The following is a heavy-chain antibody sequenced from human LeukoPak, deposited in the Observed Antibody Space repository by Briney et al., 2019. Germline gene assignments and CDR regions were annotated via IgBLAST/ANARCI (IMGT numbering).Heavy chain of an antibody. Sequence: GGSLRLSCAVSGFSVTNNYMSWVRQAPGKGLEWVSVFYVGGATYYADSVKGRFTISRDNSENTLYLQMNSLRAEDTAVYYCARDCTNGVCYGTDFDYWGQGTLVTVSS. CDR3: ARDCTNGVCYGTDFDY. CDR1: GFSVTNNY. CDR2: FYVGGAT. V-gene: IGHV3-53*01. J-gene: IGHJ4*02. D-gene: IGHD2-8*01.